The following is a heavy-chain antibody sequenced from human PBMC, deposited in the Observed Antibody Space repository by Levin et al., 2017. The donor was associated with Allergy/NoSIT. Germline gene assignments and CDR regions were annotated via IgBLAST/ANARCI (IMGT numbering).Heavy chain of an antibody. J-gene: IGHJ3*02. CDR3: ARAVIVGATRSAFDI. V-gene: IGHV3-9*01. CDR1: GFTFDDYA. Sequence: GGSLRLSCAASGFTFDDYAMHWVRQAPGKGLEWVSGISWNSGSIGYADSVKGRFTISRDNAKNSLYLQMNSLRAEDTALYYCARAVIVGATRSAFDIWGQGTMVTVSS. D-gene: IGHD1-26*01. CDR2: ISWNSGSI.